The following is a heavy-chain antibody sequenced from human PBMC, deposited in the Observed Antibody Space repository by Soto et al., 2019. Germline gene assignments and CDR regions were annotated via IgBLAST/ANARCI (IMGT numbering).Heavy chain of an antibody. CDR2: IYHNGNT. D-gene: IGHD7-27*01. CDR1: GGSISSNNW. J-gene: IGHJ6*02. Sequence: SETLSLTCAVSGGSISSNNWWTWVRQPPEKGLEWIGEIYHNGNTKYNPSLKSRVTISIDKSKNQVSLNLNSVTAADTAVYYCATSQLGEYYYVMDVRGQGTTVTVSS. CDR3: ATSQLGEYYYVMDV. V-gene: IGHV4-4*02.